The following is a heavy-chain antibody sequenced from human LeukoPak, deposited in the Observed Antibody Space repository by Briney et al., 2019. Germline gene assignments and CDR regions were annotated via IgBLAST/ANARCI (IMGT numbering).Heavy chain of an antibody. CDR1: RFTLSSFV. Sequence: GGSLRHSCAASRFTLSSFVMSGVRPAPGRGLEWVSAITAGGGGTYYADSLKGRFTIPREYSENTMSLQMNSMSAEDTRVYYCKKAERVATVTNSGFWGQGTLVTVSS. V-gene: IGHV3-23*01. D-gene: IGHD5-12*01. J-gene: IGHJ4*02. CDR3: KKAERVATVTNSGF. CDR2: ITAGGGGT.